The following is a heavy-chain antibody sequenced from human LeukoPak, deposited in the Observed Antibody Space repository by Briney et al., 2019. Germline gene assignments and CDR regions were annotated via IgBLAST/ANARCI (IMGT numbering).Heavy chain of an antibody. CDR2: IKEDGSEK. CDR1: GFTFSNSW. Sequence: GGSLRLSCAASGFTFSNSWMCWVRQAPGKGLEWVANIKEDGSEKYSVDSVKGRFTISRDNAKNSLYLQMVSLRAEDTAVYYCAKEVYRSGWFGGRFDYWGQGTLVTVSS. J-gene: IGHJ4*02. D-gene: IGHD6-19*01. CDR3: AKEVYRSGWFGGRFDY. V-gene: IGHV3-7*01.